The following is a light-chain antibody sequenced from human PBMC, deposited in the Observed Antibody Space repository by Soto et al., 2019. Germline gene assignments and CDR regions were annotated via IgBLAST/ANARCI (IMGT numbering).Light chain of an antibody. V-gene: IGLV2-14*01. Sequence: QSALTQPASVSGSPGQSITISCTGTSSDVGGYNYVSWYQQHPGKAPKLMIYEVCNRPSGVSNRFSGSKSGNTASLTISGLQAEDEADYYCNSYTSSGILGVFGTGTKLTVL. J-gene: IGLJ1*01. CDR1: SSDVGGYNY. CDR2: EVC. CDR3: NSYTSSGILGV.